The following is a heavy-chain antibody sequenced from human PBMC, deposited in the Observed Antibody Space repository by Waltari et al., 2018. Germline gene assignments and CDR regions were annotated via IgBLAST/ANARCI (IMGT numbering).Heavy chain of an antibody. CDR2: IYHSGTT. D-gene: IGHD3-3*01. Sequence: QVHLEQSGPGLVETSGTLSLTCADPGRSIRSNWWGWVRQPPGKGLEWIGEIYHSGTTYYNTSLQGRVIISVDNFNNLLSLRLDYMAAADTAMYYCASHVSESGQRGFDNWGQGVLVTVSS. CDR1: GRSIRSNW. J-gene: IGHJ4*02. V-gene: IGHV4-4*02. CDR3: ASHVSESGQRGFDN.